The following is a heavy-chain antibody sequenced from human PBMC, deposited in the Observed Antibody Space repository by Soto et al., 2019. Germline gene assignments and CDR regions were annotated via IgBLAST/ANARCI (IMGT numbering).Heavy chain of an antibody. J-gene: IGHJ4*02. CDR1: GGSISSGHYY. CDR3: ATMGTPATGLFYFDN. CDR2: ISYSGNT. V-gene: IGHV4-30-4*01. Sequence: PSETLSLTCTVSGGSISSGHYYWSWIRQPPGKGLEWIGFISYSGNTYYSASLKSRVTISVDTSKNQLSLNLSFVTAAYTAVYYCATMGTPATGLFYFDNWGQGTLVTVSS. D-gene: IGHD1-7*01.